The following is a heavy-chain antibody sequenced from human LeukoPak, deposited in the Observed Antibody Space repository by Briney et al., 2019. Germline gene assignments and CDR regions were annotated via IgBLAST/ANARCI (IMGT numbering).Heavy chain of an antibody. J-gene: IGHJ2*01. D-gene: IGHD2-2*01. CDR1: GFTFSSYA. CDR2: ISGSGGST. CDR3: AKDPCSSTSCQGWYFDL. V-gene: IGHV3-23*01. Sequence: PGGSLRLSCAASGFTFSSYAMSWVRQAPGKGLEWVSAISGSGGSTYYADSVKGRFTISRDNSKNTLYLQMNSLRGEDTAVYYCAKDPCSSTSCQGWYFDLWGRGTLVTVSS.